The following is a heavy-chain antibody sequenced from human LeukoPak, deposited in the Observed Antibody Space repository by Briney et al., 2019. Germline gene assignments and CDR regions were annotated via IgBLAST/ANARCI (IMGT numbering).Heavy chain of an antibody. Sequence: ETLSLTCTVSGYSISSGYYWGWVRQAPGKGLEWVANIKQDESEKYYVDSVKGRFTISRDNAKNSLYLQMNSLRAEDTAVYYCARDQVYAFWSGRFDYYYYYMDVWGKGTTVTVSS. CDR3: ARDQVYAFWSGRFDYYYYYMDV. J-gene: IGHJ6*03. CDR2: IKQDESEK. CDR1: GYSISSGYY. D-gene: IGHD3-3*01. V-gene: IGHV3-7*01.